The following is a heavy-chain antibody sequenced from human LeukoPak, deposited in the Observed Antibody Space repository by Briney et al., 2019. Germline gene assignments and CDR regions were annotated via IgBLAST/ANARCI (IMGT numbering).Heavy chain of an antibody. CDR2: INPNSGDT. CDR1: VSSFTPSY. Sequence: APVRASSTASVSSFTPSYLHWMRQALGQRFEWMGWINPNSGDTSYAQKFQGRVTMTRDTSISTVYMDLSSLRSDDTAVYYCARGPSTGDFDYWGQGTPVTVSS. V-gene: IGHV1-2*02. J-gene: IGHJ4*02. CDR3: ARGPSTGDFDY. D-gene: IGHD1-1*01.